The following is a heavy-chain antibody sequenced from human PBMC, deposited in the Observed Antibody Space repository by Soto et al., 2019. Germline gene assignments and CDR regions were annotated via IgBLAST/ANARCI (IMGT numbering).Heavy chain of an antibody. J-gene: IGHJ3*02. CDR1: GHTFKSWG. Sequence: APVKGSWKAFGHTFKSWGIKWGGQAPGQGLEWMGWVDPHSDNRGYAQKFQGRVSLTRDSSISTVYMELSSLRSEDTAVYYCANYRTTSPVGFDIWGQGTMVTVAS. CDR3: ANYRTTSPVGFDI. CDR2: VDPHSDNR. D-gene: IGHD4-4*01. V-gene: IGHV1-8*01.